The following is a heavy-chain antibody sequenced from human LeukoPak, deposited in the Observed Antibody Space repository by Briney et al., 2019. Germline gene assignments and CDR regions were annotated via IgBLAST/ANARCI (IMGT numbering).Heavy chain of an antibody. Sequence: SETLSLTFTVSGGSISSYYWSWIRQPPGKGLEWIGYIYYSGSTNYNPSLKSRVTISVDTSKNQFSLKLSSVTAADTAVYYCARGGSSSAHHYWGQGTLVTVSS. J-gene: IGHJ4*02. CDR1: GGSISSYY. CDR2: IYYSGST. CDR3: ARGGSSSAHHY. D-gene: IGHD6-6*01. V-gene: IGHV4-59*01.